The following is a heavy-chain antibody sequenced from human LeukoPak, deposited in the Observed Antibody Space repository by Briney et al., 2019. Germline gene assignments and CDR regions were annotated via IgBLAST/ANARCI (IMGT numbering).Heavy chain of an antibody. J-gene: IGHJ4*02. V-gene: IGHV4-34*01. CDR1: GGSFSGYY. Sequence: SETLSLTCAVYGGSFSGYYWSWIRQPPGKGLEWIGEINHSGSTNYNPSLKSRVTISVDTSKNQFSLKLSSVTAADTAVYYCARGGPRSLHYWGQGTLVTVSS. D-gene: IGHD3-10*01. CDR2: INHSGST. CDR3: ARGGPRSLHY.